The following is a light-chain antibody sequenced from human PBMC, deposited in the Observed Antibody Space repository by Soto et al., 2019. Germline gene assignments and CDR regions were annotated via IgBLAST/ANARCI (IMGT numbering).Light chain of an antibody. CDR1: QGISSY. J-gene: IGKJ3*01. CDR2: AAS. Sequence: AIRMTQSPSSLSASTGDRVTITCRASQGISSYLAWYQQKPGKAPKLLIYAASTLQSGVPSRFSGSGSGTDFTLTISCLQSEDFATYSCHPYYSYPPPLGPRPNVDIK. CDR3: HPYYSYPPP. V-gene: IGKV1-8*01.